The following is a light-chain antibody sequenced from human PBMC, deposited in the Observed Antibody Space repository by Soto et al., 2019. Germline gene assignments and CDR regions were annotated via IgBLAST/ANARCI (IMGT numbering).Light chain of an antibody. J-gene: IGKJ4*01. CDR2: DAS. CDR1: QSISSW. V-gene: IGKV1-5*01. Sequence: DIQMTQSPSTLSASVGDRVTITCRASQSISSWLAWYQQKPGKAPKLLIYDASSLESGVPSRFSGSGSGTEFALTISSLQPDDVATCYCQQYKVIVFTFGGGTKVQIK. CDR3: QQYKVIVFT.